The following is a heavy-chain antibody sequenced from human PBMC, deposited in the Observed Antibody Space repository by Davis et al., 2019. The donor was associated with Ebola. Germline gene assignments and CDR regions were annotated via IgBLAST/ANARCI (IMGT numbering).Heavy chain of an antibody. V-gene: IGHV3-66*01. CDR3: ARAPILGAFDI. Sequence: GGSLRLSCAASGFTVSSNYMSWVRQAPGKGLEWVSVIYSGGSTYYADSVKGRFTISRDNSKNTLYLQMNSLRAEDTAVYYCARAPILGAFDIWGQGTMVTVSS. CDR2: IYSGGST. D-gene: IGHD2-8*02. J-gene: IGHJ3*02. CDR1: GFTVSSNY.